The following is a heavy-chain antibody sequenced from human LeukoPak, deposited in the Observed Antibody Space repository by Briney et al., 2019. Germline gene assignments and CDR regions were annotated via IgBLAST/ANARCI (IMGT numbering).Heavy chain of an antibody. Sequence: PGGSLRLSCVVSGFSVSGNYMTWVRQAPGKGLEWVSLIYSGGTTYYADSVKGRFTISRDNSKNTVSLQMNSLRVDDTAMYYCASTIFGAGTNWGQGTLVTVSS. V-gene: IGHV3-53*01. D-gene: IGHD3-3*01. J-gene: IGHJ4*02. CDR1: GFSVSGNY. CDR2: IYSGGTT. CDR3: ASTIFGAGTN.